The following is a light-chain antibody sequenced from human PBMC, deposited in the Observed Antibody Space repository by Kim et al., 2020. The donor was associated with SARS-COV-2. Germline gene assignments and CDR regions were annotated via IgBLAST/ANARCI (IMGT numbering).Light chain of an antibody. J-gene: IGKJ2*01. Sequence: EIVMTQSPATLSVSPGERATLSCRASQTVGSNLAWCQQKPGQAPRLLISGASTRATDIPARFSGSGSGTEFTLTIGSLQSEDFAIYYCQQYDNWPYTFGQGTKLEI. V-gene: IGKV3-15*01. CDR2: GAS. CDR1: QTVGSN. CDR3: QQYDNWPYT.